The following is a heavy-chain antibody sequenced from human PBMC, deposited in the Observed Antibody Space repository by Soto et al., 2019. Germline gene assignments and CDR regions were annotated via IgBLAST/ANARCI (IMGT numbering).Heavy chain of an antibody. CDR1: GLTFSRYW. D-gene: IGHD3-3*01. CDR2: IGTDGTTT. Sequence: DVQLVESGGGLVQPGGSLRLSCAASGLTFSRYWMHWVRQDPEKGLMWVSRIGTDGTTTTYADSVKGRFTISRDNTNNTLYLQMNSLRAEDTAVYYCASQSSIPWSVAYWGQGTLVTVSS. J-gene: IGHJ4*02. V-gene: IGHV3-74*01. CDR3: ASQSSIPWSVAY.